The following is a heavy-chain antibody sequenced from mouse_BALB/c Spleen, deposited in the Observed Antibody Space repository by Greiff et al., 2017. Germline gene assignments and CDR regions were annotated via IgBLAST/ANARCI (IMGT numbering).Heavy chain of an antibody. CDR2: IYPGSGST. CDR3: ASPNWEGAWFAY. D-gene: IGHD4-1*01. V-gene: IGHV1-77*01. Sequence: LVESGPELVKPGASVKMSCKASGYTFTDYVISWVKQRTGQGLEWIGEIYPGSGSTYYNEKFKGKATLTADKSSNTAYMQLSSLTSEDSAVYYCASPNWEGAWFAYWGQGTLVTVSA. CDR1: GYTFTDYV. J-gene: IGHJ3*01.